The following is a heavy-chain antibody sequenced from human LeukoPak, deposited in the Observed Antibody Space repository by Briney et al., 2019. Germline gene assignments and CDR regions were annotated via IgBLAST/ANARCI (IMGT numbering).Heavy chain of an antibody. D-gene: IGHD6-19*01. CDR2: ISWNSGSI. CDR1: GFTFDDYA. CDR3: AKASYSSGWSSIDY. J-gene: IGHJ4*02. Sequence: GGSLRLSCAASGFTFDDYAMHWVRHAPGKGLEWVSGISWNSGSIGYADSVKGRFTISRDNAKNSLYLQMNSLRAEDTALYYCAKASYSSGWSSIDYWGQGTLVTVSS. V-gene: IGHV3-9*01.